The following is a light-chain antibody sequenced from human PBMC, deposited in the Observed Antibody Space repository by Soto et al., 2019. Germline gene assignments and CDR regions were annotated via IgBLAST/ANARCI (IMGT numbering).Light chain of an antibody. J-gene: IGKJ1*01. CDR2: DAS. CDR3: QQYDNCPRT. CDR1: QSVSSN. Sequence: EIVMTQSPATLSVSPGERGTLSCRASQSVSSNLAWYQQKPGLTPRLLIFDASTRAAGIPARFSGSGSGTEFTLTVSSPQSEDSAVYYCQQYDNCPRTFGTGTKVEIK. V-gene: IGKV3-15*01.